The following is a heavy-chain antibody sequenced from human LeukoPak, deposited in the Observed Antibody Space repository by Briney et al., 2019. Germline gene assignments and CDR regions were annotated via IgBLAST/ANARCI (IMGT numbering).Heavy chain of an antibody. D-gene: IGHD3-9*01. CDR2: IKKDGSEK. CDR3: ARDHDWDYMDV. Sequence: PGGSLRLSCAASGFTFSSYWMSWVRQAPGKGLEWVANIKKDGSEKYYVDSVKGRFTISRHNAKNSLYLQMNSLRAEDTAVYYCARDHDWDYMDVWGKGTTVTVSS. V-gene: IGHV3-7*01. J-gene: IGHJ6*03. CDR1: GFTFSSYW.